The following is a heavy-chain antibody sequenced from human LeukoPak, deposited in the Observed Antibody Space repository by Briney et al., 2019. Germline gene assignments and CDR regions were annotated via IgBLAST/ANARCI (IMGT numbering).Heavy chain of an antibody. J-gene: IGHJ6*03. CDR2: IYYSGGT. CDR1: GGSISSYY. D-gene: IGHD4-17*01. V-gene: IGHV4-59*01. Sequence: SETLSLTCTVSGGSISSYYWSWIRQPPGKGLEWIGYIYYSGGTNYNPSLKSRVTISVDTSKNQFSLKLSSVTAADTAVYYCARVTTVTGYYYYYYMDVWGKGTTVTVSS. CDR3: ARVTTVTGYYYYYYMDV.